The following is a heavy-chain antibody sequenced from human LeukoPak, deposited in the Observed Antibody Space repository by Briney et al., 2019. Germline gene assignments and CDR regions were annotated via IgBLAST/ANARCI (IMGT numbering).Heavy chain of an antibody. D-gene: IGHD3-9*01. V-gene: IGHV4-59*01. Sequence: SETLSLTCTVSGGSISSYYWSWIRQPPGKGLEWIGYIYYSGSTNYNPSLKSRVTISVDTSKNQFSLKLSSVTAADTAVYYCARTRYFDWTPDYWGQGTLVTVSS. CDR1: GGSISSYY. J-gene: IGHJ4*02. CDR3: ARTRYFDWTPDY. CDR2: IYYSGST.